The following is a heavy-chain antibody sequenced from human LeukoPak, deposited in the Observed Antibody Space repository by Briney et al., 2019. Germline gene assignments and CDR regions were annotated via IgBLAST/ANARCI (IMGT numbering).Heavy chain of an antibody. CDR1: GGSISSGGYY. D-gene: IGHD3-3*02. CDR3: APIKRGSIFGYFDF. Sequence: PSQTLSLTCTVSGGSISSGGYYWSWIRQHPGKGLEWIGYIYYSGSTYYNPSLKSRVTISVDTSKNQFSLKLSSVTAGDTAVYYCAPIKRGSIFGYFDFWGQGILVTVSS. CDR2: IYYSGST. V-gene: IGHV4-31*03. J-gene: IGHJ4*02.